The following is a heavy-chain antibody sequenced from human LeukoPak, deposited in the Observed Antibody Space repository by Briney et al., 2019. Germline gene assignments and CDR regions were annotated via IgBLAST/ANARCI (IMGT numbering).Heavy chain of an antibody. CDR2: ITGSGGDT. D-gene: IGHD6-13*01. Sequence: GGSPRLSCVASGFTFSNYVMTWVRQAPGKGLEWVSTITGSGGDTFYPNSVKGRFTISRDDSKNTVYLQMNSLRLEDAAAYYCAKGKAAGLLDWFDPWGRGTLVTVSS. V-gene: IGHV3-23*01. CDR3: AKGKAAGLLDWFDP. CDR1: GFTFSNYV. J-gene: IGHJ5*02.